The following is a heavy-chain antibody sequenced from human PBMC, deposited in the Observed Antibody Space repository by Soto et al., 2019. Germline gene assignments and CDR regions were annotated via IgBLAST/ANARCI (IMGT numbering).Heavy chain of an antibody. J-gene: IGHJ4*02. D-gene: IGHD2-2*01. V-gene: IGHV4-59*08. CDR3: ARHKMYYASVHPFDY. CDR2: IYYSGSN. CDR1: GGSISSYY. Sequence: QVQLQESGPGLVKPSETLSLTCTVSGGSISSYYWSWIRQPPGKGLEWIGYIYYSGSNNYNPSLKSRVTISVDTSKHQFSLKLSSVTTADTAVYYCARHKMYYASVHPFDYWGQGTLVTVSS.